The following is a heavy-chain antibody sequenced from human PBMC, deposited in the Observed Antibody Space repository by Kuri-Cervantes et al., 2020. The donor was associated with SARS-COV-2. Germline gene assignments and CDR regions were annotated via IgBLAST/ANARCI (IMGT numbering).Heavy chain of an antibody. Sequence: GESLKISCAASGITFSSYIMNWVRQAPGKGLEWVSFIRSSGFYIYYPDSVKGRFTISRDNTKNSLFLQMNLLRAEDTAVYYCARAGVKDIVATIESYYYYYGMDVWGQGTTVTVSS. D-gene: IGHD5-12*01. CDR1: GITFSSYI. CDR2: IRSSGFYI. J-gene: IGHJ6*02. CDR3: ARAGVKDIVATIESYYYYYGMDV. V-gene: IGHV3-21*01.